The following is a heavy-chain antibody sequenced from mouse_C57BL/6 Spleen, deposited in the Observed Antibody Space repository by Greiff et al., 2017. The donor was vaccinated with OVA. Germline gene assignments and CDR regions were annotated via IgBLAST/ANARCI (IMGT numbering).Heavy chain of an antibody. CDR3: ARGGYSRGYFDV. CDR1: GFTFSDYY. CDR2: INYDGSST. D-gene: IGHD2-14*01. V-gene: IGHV5-16*01. J-gene: IGHJ1*03. Sequence: EVQLQESEGGLVQPGSSMKLSCTASGFTFSDYYMAWVRQVPEKGLEWVANINYDGSSTYYLDSLKSRFIISRDNAKNILYLQMSSLKSEDTATYYCARGGYSRGYFDVWGTGTTVTVSS.